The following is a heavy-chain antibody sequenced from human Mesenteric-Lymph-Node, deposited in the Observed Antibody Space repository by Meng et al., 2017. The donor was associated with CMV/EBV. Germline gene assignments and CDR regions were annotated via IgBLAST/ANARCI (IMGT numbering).Heavy chain of an antibody. CDR1: GGSFSGYY. D-gene: IGHD2-2*01. V-gene: IGHV4-34*01. Sequence: GSLRLSCAVYGGSFSGYYWSWIRQPPGKGLEWIGEINHSGSTNYNPSLKSRVTISVDTSKNQFSLKLSSVTAADTAVYYCARDEIGYCSSTSCLRKFDPWGQGTLVTVSS. J-gene: IGHJ5*02. CDR2: INHSGST. CDR3: ARDEIGYCSSTSCLRKFDP.